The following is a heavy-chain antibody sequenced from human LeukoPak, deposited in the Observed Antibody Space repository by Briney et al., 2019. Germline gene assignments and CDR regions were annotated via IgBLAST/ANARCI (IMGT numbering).Heavy chain of an antibody. V-gene: IGHV3-21*01. J-gene: IGHJ4*02. CDR3: AREGYGDYHFDY. D-gene: IGHD4-17*01. CDR1: GFTFSSYS. Sequence: GGSLRLSCAASGFTFSSYSMNWVRQAPGRGLEWVSSISGTSSYIYYADSLKGRFTISRDNAKNSLYLQMNSLRAEDTAVYYCAREGYGDYHFDYWGQGSLVTVSS. CDR2: ISGTSSYI.